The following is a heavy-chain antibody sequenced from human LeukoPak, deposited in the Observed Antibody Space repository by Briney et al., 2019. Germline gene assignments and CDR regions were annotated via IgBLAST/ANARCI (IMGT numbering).Heavy chain of an antibody. J-gene: IGHJ4*02. CDR1: GYSISSGYY. CDR2: IYHSGST. Sequence: PSETLSLTCAVSGYSISSGYYWGWIRQPPGKGLEWIGSIYHSGSTYYNPSLKSRVTISVGTSKNQFSLKLSSVTAADTAVYYCARHGGYGYFDYWGQGTLVTVSS. D-gene: IGHD1-26*01. V-gene: IGHV4-38-2*01. CDR3: ARHGGYGYFDY.